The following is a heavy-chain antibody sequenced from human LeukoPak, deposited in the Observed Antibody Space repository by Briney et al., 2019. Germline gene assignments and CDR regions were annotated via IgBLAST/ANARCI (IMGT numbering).Heavy chain of an antibody. V-gene: IGHV4-34*01. Sequence: SETLSLTCTVYGGSFSGYYWSWIRQPPGRGLEWIGEINHSGSINYNPSLKSRVTISVDASKNQFSLKLSSVTAADTAVYYCARARSGKWGFDYWGQGTLVTVSS. J-gene: IGHJ4*02. CDR1: GGSFSGYY. D-gene: IGHD1-26*01. CDR2: INHSGSI. CDR3: ARARSGKWGFDY.